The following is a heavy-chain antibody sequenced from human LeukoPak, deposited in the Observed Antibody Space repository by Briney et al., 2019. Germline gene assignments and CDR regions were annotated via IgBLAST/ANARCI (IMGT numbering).Heavy chain of an antibody. CDR3: ARDRKGWIQLDY. CDR2: IFDGGNT. J-gene: IGHJ4*02. D-gene: IGHD5-18*01. V-gene: IGHV4-31*02. Sequence: WVRQAPGKGLEWIGYIFDGGNTYYNPSLKSRVTISVDTSKNQLSLNLTSVTAADTAVFYCARDRKGWIQLDYWGQGTLVTVSS.